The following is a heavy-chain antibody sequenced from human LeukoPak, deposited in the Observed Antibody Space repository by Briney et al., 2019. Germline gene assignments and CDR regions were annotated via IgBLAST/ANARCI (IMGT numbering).Heavy chain of an antibody. V-gene: IGHV1-2*02. CDR1: GYTFTGYY. CDR2: INPNSGGT. Sequence: ASVKVSCKASGYTFTGYYMHWVRQAPGQGLEWMGWINPNSGGTNYAQKFQGRVTMTRDTSISTAYMELSRLRSDDTAVYYCARDHSSWARGYFDYWSQGTLVTVSS. J-gene: IGHJ4*02. D-gene: IGHD6-13*01. CDR3: ARDHSSWARGYFDY.